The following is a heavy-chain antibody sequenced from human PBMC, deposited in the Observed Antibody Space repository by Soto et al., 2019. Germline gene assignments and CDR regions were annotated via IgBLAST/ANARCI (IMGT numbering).Heavy chain of an antibody. CDR3: ARDFVAGWDL. V-gene: IGHV3-7*01. D-gene: IGHD6-19*01. Sequence: EVQLVESGGGLVQPGGSLRLYCAASAFTFRNYWMSWVRQAPGTGLEWVANIKHDVSEKFYADSVKGRFSISGDNANNSLYRQMDRLRVDATAVYYCARDFVAGWDLWGQGTLVTVSS. CDR2: IKHDVSEK. CDR1: AFTFRNYW. J-gene: IGHJ4*02.